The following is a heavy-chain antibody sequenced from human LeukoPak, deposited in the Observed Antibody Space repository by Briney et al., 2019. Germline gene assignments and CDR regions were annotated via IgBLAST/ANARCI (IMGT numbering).Heavy chain of an antibody. J-gene: IGHJ3*02. Sequence: GGSLRLSCAASGFTFSSYEMNWVRRAPGKGLEWVSSISSRSSYIYYADSVKGRFTISRDNAKNSLYLQMNSLRAEDTAVYYCAREDGYNQRGDAFDIWGQGTMVTVSS. CDR1: GFTFSSYE. V-gene: IGHV3-21*01. D-gene: IGHD5-24*01. CDR2: ISSRSSYI. CDR3: AREDGYNQRGDAFDI.